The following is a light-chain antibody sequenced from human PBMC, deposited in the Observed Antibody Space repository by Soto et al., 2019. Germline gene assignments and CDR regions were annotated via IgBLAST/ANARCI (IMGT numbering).Light chain of an antibody. J-gene: IGLJ1*01. CDR3: QSYDSSLSGSYV. CDR2: GNS. Sequence: QSVLTQPPSVSGAPGQRVTISCTGSSPNIGAGYDVHWYQQLPGTAPKLLIYGNSNRPSGVPDRFSGSKSGTSASLAITGLQAEDEADYYCQSYDSSLSGSYVFGTGTKVTV. CDR1: SPNIGAGYD. V-gene: IGLV1-40*01.